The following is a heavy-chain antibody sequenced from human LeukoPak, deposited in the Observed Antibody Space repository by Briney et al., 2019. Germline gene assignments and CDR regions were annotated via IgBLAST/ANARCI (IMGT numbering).Heavy chain of an antibody. CDR1: GFTFSRHG. Sequence: PGRSLRLSCAPSGFTFSRHGMHWVRQAPGKGLEWVAIISNDGSRKYYAHSVEGRFTIFRDNSKNTLYLQMDSLRAEDTAVYYCARDRAWNYFDYWGQGTLVTVSS. D-gene: IGHD3-3*01. V-gene: IGHV3-30*03. CDR3: ARDRAWNYFDY. CDR2: ISNDGSRK. J-gene: IGHJ4*02.